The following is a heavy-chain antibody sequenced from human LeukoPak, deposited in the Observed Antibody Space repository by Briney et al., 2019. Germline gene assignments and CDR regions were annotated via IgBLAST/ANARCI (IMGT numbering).Heavy chain of an antibody. V-gene: IGHV4-61*02. CDR3: ARNYRIIPGTGGDYYYYYRDV. D-gene: IGHD1-7*01. Sequence: SETLSLTCTVSGGSISSGSYFWSWIRQPAGKGLEWIGRINTSGSTNYNPSLKSRVTMSVDTSKNQFSLKLSSVTAADTAVYYCARNYRIIPGTGGDYYYYYRDVWGKGTRSPSP. J-gene: IGHJ6*03. CDR1: GGSISSGSYF. CDR2: INTSGST.